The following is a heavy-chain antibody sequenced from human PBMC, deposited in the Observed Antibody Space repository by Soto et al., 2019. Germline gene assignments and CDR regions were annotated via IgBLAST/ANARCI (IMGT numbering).Heavy chain of an antibody. J-gene: IGHJ6*02. CDR3: ASVIAADYYYYGMDV. D-gene: IGHD6-13*01. CDR1: GFTFSSYS. CDR2: ISSSSCTI. Sequence: GSLRLSCAASGFTFSSYSMNWVRQAPGKGLEWVSYISSSSCTIYYADSVKGRFTISRDNAKNSLYLQMNSLRDEDTAVYYCASVIAADYYYYGMDVWGQGTTVTVSS. V-gene: IGHV3-48*02.